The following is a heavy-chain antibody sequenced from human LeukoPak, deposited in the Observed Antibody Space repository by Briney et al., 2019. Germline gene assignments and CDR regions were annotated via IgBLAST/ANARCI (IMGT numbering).Heavy chain of an antibody. V-gene: IGHV3-48*01. CDR2: ISSSSSTI. D-gene: IGHD6-6*01. J-gene: IGHJ6*03. Sequence: PGGSLRLSCAASGFTFSAYGMTWVRQAPGKGLEWVSYISSSSSTIYYADSVKGRFTISRDNAKNSLYLQMNSLRAEDTAVYYCARGYSSSSGVYYYYYMDVWGKGTTVTVSS. CDR3: ARGYSSSSGVYYYYYMDV. CDR1: GFTFSAYG.